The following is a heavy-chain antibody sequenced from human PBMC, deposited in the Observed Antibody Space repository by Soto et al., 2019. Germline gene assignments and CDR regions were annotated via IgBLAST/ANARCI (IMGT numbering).Heavy chain of an antibody. Sequence: EVQLVESGGGLVKPGGSLRLSCAASGFTFSSYTMNWVRQAPGKGLEWVSSISSSSSFIFYADSVKGRFTISRDNAKNSQHLQMSSLRAEATAVYACARDVGYSSSGGVVYWGQGTLVTVSS. D-gene: IGHD6-13*01. J-gene: IGHJ4*02. CDR2: ISSSSSFI. V-gene: IGHV3-21*01. CDR1: GFTFSSYT. CDR3: ARDVGYSSSGGVVY.